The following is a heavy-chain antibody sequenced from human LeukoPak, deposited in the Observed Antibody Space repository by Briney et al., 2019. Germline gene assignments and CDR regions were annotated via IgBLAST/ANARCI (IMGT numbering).Heavy chain of an antibody. Sequence: GESLKISCKGSGYNFTNYWISWVRQMPGKGLEWMGRIDPSNSYTNYSPPFQGHVTIPADRSISTAYPQWNSLKASDTAMYYCARHADYHILTGFDYWGQGTLVTVS. CDR1: GYNFTNYW. J-gene: IGHJ4*02. CDR3: ARHADYHILTGFDY. V-gene: IGHV5-10-1*01. D-gene: IGHD3-9*01. CDR2: IDPSNSYT.